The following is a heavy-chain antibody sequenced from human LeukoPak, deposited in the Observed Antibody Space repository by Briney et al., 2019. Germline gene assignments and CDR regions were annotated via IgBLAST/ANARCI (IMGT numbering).Heavy chain of an antibody. Sequence: PSETLSLTCAVYGGPFSGYYWSWIRQPPGKGLEWIGEINHSGSTIYNPSLKSRVTISIDTSKNQFSLKLSSVTAADTAVYYCARVGFNPGGVIVPMDPDNWFDPWGQGTLVTVSS. V-gene: IGHV4-34*01. D-gene: IGHD3-16*02. CDR1: GGPFSGYY. J-gene: IGHJ5*02. CDR2: INHSGST. CDR3: ARVGFNPGGVIVPMDPDNWFDP.